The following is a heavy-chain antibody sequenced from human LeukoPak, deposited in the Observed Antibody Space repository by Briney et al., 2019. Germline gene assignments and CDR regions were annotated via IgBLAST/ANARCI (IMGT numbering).Heavy chain of an antibody. CDR2: IWYDGSNK. Sequence: GGSLRLSCAASGFTFSSYGMHWVRQAPGKGLEWVAVIWYDGSNKYYADSVKGRFTISRDNSKNTLYLQMNSLRAEDTAVYYCAREEIYYYYGMDVWGQGTTVTVSS. J-gene: IGHJ6*02. D-gene: IGHD5-24*01. V-gene: IGHV3-33*01. CDR1: GFTFSSYG. CDR3: AREEIYYYYGMDV.